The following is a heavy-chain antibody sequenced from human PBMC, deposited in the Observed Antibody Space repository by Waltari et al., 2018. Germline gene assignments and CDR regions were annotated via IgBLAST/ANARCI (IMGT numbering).Heavy chain of an antibody. V-gene: IGHV4-38-2*01. J-gene: IGHJ3*02. Sequence: QVQLQESGPGLVKPSETLSLTCAVSGYSISSGYYWGWIRQPPGKGLEWIGSIYHSGSTYYNPSLKSRVTISVDTSKNQFSLKLSSVTAADTAVYYCARLQWLEHAFDIWGQGTMVTVSS. CDR3: ARLQWLEHAFDI. CDR2: IYHSGST. D-gene: IGHD6-19*01. CDR1: GYSISSGYY.